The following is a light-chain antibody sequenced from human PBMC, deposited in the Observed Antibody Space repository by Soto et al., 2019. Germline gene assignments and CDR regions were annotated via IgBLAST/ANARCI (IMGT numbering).Light chain of an antibody. CDR2: GAS. V-gene: IGKV3-15*01. Sequence: EIAMTQSPATLSVSPGERATLSCRASQSVGANLAWYQQKPGQAPRLLIYGASTRAAGISPRFSGGGSGTEFTLTISSLQSEDFGVYYCQQYTYWPRTFGQGTKVGIK. CDR3: QQYTYWPRT. CDR1: QSVGAN. J-gene: IGKJ1*01.